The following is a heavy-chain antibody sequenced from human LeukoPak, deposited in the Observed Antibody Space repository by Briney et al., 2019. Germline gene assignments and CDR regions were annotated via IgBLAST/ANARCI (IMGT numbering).Heavy chain of an antibody. V-gene: IGHV1-46*01. Sequence: ASVKVSCKASGYTLTSYYMHWVRQAPGQGLEWMGIINPSGGSTSYAQKFQGRVTMTRDTSTSTVYMELSSLRSEDTAVYYCARGSGDSVLRFLEWLSYFDYWGQGTVVTVSS. J-gene: IGHJ4*02. CDR1: GYTLTSYY. CDR3: ARGSGDSVLRFLEWLSYFDY. CDR2: INPSGGST. D-gene: IGHD3-3*01.